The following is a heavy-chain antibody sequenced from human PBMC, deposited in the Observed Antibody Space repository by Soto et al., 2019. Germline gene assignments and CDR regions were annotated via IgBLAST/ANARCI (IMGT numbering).Heavy chain of an antibody. V-gene: IGHV1-8*01. CDR1: GYTFTSYD. Sequence: QVQLVQSGAEVKKPGASVKVSCKASGYTFTSYDINWVRQATGQGLEWMGWMNPNSGNTGYAQKFQGRVTMTRNTPNSTAYMEMSGLRSEDTAVYYCARQLLWFGELDYGMDVGGQGTTVTVSS. CDR2: MNPNSGNT. J-gene: IGHJ6*02. D-gene: IGHD3-10*01. CDR3: ARQLLWFGELDYGMDV.